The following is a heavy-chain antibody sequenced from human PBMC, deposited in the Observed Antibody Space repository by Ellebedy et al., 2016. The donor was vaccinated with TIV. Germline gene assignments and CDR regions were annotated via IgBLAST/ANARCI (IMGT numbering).Heavy chain of an antibody. CDR2: ISWNSGSI. V-gene: IGHV3-9*01. J-gene: IGHJ3*02. CDR3: AKDIGRWLQFRDAFDI. Sequence: PGGSLRLSCAASGFTFDDYAMHWVRQAPGKGLEWVSGISWNSGSIGYADSVKGRFTISRDNAKNSLYLQRSSLRAEDTALYYCAKDIGRWLQFRDAFDIWGQGTMVTVSS. D-gene: IGHD5-24*01. CDR1: GFTFDDYA.